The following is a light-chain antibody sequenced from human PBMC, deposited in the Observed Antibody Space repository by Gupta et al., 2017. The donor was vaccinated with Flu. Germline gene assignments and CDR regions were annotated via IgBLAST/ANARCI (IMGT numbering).Light chain of an antibody. J-gene: IGKJ4*01. CDR1: QGISSY. Sequence: AIQMTQSPSSISASTGDRVTITCRASQGISSYLAWYQQKPGKSPKLLIYDVSTLQGGVPSRFSGSGSGTDFTLTISSLKSEDFAIYYCQQYSRYPLLTCGGGTKVEIK. V-gene: IGKV1-8*01. CDR2: DVS. CDR3: QQYSRYPLLT.